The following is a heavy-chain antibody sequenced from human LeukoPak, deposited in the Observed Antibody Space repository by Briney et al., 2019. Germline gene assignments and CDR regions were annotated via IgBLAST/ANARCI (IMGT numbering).Heavy chain of an antibody. Sequence: ASVKVSCKASGYTFSDYYMHWVRQAPGQGLEWMGWINPYSDATNYAQNFQGRVTMTRDTSINTAYMELSRLSSDDTAVYYCARGGARRYCSVGNCYNFDYWGQGTLVTVSS. V-gene: IGHV1-2*02. D-gene: IGHD2-15*01. CDR2: INPYSDAT. J-gene: IGHJ4*02. CDR1: GYTFSDYY. CDR3: ARGGARRYCSVGNCYNFDY.